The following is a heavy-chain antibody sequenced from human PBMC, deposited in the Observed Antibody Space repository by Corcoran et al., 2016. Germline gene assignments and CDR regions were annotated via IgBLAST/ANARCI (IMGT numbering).Heavy chain of an antibody. J-gene: IGHJ4*02. Sequence: QVQLVESGGGVVQPGRSLRLSCAASGFTFSSYGMHWVRQAPGKGLEWVAVISYDGSNKYYADSVKGRFTISRDNSKNTLYLQMNSLRAEDTAMYYCANYDSSGYYYAGVYWGQGTLVTVSS. D-gene: IGHD3-22*01. V-gene: IGHV3-30*18. CDR2: ISYDGSNK. CDR1: GFTFSSYG. CDR3: ANYDSSGYYYAGVY.